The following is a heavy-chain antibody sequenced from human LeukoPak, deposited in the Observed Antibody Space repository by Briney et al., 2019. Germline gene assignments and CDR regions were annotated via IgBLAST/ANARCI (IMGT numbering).Heavy chain of an antibody. D-gene: IGHD1-26*01. CDR1: GFTFSSYA. CDR3: ARGPIVGELDY. CDR2: ISYDGSNK. J-gene: IGHJ4*02. Sequence: TGGSLRLSCAASGFTFSSYAMHWVRQAPGKGLEWVAVISYDGSNKYYADSVKGRFTISRDNSKNTLYLQMNSLRAEDTAVYYCARGPIVGELDYWGQGTLVTVSS. V-gene: IGHV3-30-3*01.